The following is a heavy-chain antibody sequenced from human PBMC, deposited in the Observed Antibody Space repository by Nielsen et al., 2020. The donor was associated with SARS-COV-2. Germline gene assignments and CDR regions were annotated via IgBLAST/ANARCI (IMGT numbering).Heavy chain of an antibody. D-gene: IGHD2-2*01. CDR2: IIPILGIA. V-gene: IGHV1-69*02. Sequence: WVRQAPGQGLEWMGRIIPILGIANYARKFQGRVTITADKSTSTAYMELSSLRSEDTAVYYCASPARHHYYYYGMDVWGQGTTVTVSS. CDR3: ASPARHHYYYYGMDV. J-gene: IGHJ6*02.